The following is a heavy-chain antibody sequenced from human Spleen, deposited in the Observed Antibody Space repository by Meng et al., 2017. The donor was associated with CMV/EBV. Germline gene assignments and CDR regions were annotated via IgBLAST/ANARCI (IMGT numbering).Heavy chain of an antibody. D-gene: IGHD3-10*01. CDR2: LYYSGRT. V-gene: IGHV4-39*07. CDR1: GGSINSTDNY. CDR3: ASSGEETGDP. Sequence: SETLSLTCTVSGGSINSTDNYWGWIRQPPGKGLEWIGSLYYSGRTYYNRSLKSRVTISVDTSKNQCSLKVSSVTAADTTVYYCASSGEETGDPWGQGTLVTVSS. J-gene: IGHJ5*02.